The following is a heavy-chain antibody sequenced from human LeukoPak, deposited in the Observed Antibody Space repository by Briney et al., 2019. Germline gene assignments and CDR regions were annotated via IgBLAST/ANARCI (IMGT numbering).Heavy chain of an antibody. CDR2: ISYDGSNK. V-gene: IGHV3-30*18. Sequence: PGGSLRLSCAASGFTFSSYGMHWVRQAPGKGLEWVAVISYDGSNKYYADSVKGRFTISRDNSKNTLYLQMNSLRAEDTAVYYCAQEAEVVPAALYYYYYGMDVWGQGTTVTVSS. CDR3: AQEAEVVPAALYYYYYGMDV. CDR1: GFTFSSYG. D-gene: IGHD2-2*01. J-gene: IGHJ6*02.